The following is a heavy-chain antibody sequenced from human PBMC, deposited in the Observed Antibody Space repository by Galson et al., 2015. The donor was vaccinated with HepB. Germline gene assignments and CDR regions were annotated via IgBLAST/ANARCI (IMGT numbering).Heavy chain of an antibody. V-gene: IGHV3-73*01. CDR3: TRHGEQWLGPLDY. CDR2: IRSKANSYAT. Sequence: SLRLSCAASGFTFSGSAMHWVRQASGKGLEWVGRIRSKANSYATAYAASVKGRFTISRDDSKNTAYLQMNSLKTEDTAVYYCTRHGEQWLGPLDYWGQGTLATVSS. J-gene: IGHJ4*02. CDR1: GFTFSGSA. D-gene: IGHD6-19*01.